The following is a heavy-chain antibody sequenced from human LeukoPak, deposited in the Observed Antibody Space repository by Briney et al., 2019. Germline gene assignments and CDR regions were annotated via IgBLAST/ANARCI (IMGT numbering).Heavy chain of an antibody. Sequence: ASVKVSCKASGYSFTSYGITWVRQAPGQGLEWMGWISVYNGNTNYAQKFQGRVTMSTDTSMSTAYMELRSLRSDDTAVYYCARVGLSVWNRISFVFDPWGQGTLVTVSS. J-gene: IGHJ5*02. CDR3: ARVGLSVWNRISFVFDP. CDR1: GYSFTSYG. D-gene: IGHD5/OR15-5a*01. V-gene: IGHV1-18*01. CDR2: ISVYNGNT.